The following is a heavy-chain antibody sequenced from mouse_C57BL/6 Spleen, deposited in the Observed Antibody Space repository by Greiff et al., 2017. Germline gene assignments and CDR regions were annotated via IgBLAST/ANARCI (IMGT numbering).Heavy chain of an antibody. J-gene: IGHJ2*01. V-gene: IGHV3-6*01. CDR1: GYSITSGYY. CDR3: ATYGPPYDFDY. Sequence: EVKLVESGPGLVKPSQSLSLTCSVTGYSITSGYYWNWIRQFPGNKLEWMGYISYDGSNNYNPSLKNRISITRDTSKNQFFLKLNSVTTEDTATYYCATYGPPYDFDYWGQGTTLTVSS. CDR2: ISYDGSN. D-gene: IGHD1-1*02.